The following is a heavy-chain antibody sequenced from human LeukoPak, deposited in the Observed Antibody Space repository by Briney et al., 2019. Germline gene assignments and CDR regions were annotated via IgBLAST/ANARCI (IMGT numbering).Heavy chain of an antibody. Sequence: PSETLSLTCAVYGGLFDGHYWTWIRQSPERGLEWIGEVNHAEITHYNPFLRSRLTLSTDASKNQFSLRLTSVSAADTTVYYCARAGLRLSGWLREYFYDSWSQGILVTVSS. J-gene: IGHJ4*02. V-gene: IGHV4-34*01. CDR1: GGLFDGHY. CDR3: ARAGLRLSGWLREYFYDS. CDR2: VNHAEIT. D-gene: IGHD3-3*01.